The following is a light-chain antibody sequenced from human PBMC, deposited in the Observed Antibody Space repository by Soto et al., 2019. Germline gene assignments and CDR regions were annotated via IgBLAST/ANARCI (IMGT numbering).Light chain of an antibody. J-gene: IGLJ1*01. Sequence: QSALTQPASVSGSPGQSITISCTGTSSDVGSYNPVSWYQQHPGKAPKLIIYEVSKRPSGVSDRFSGSKSDNTASLTISGLQAEDEADYYCCSYTSSSTYVFGTGTKLTVL. CDR3: CSYTSSSTYV. CDR1: SSDVGSYNP. V-gene: IGLV2-23*02. CDR2: EVS.